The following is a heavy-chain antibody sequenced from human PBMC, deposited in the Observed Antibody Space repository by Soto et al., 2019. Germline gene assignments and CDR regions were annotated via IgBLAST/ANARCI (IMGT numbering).Heavy chain of an antibody. CDR1: GFTFSSYG. J-gene: IGHJ4*02. CDR2: IWYDGSNK. Sequence: GGSLRLSCAASGFTFSSYGMHWVRQAPGKGLEWVAVIWYDGSNKYYADSVKGRFTISRDNSKNTLYLQMNSLRAEDTAVYYCAKAISGYSFDYWGQGTLVTVSS. D-gene: IGHD3-22*01. V-gene: IGHV3-33*06. CDR3: AKAISGYSFDY.